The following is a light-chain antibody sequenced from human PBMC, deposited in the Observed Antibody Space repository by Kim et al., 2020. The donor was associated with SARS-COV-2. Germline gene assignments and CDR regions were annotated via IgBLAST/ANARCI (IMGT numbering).Light chain of an antibody. J-gene: IGKJ1*01. CDR2: GAS. CDR1: QGISNY. V-gene: IGKV1-27*01. CDR3: QKYNSAPWT. Sequence: ASVGDRVTITCRASQGISNYLAWYQQKPGNIPRLLIYGASTLHSGVPSRCSGSGVGTDFTLTINSLQPEDVATYYCQKYNSAPWTFGQGTKVDIK.